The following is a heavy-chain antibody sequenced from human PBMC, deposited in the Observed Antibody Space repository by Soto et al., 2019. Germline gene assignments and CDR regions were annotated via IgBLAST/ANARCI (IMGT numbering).Heavy chain of an antibody. D-gene: IGHD3-3*01. CDR2: FDPEDGET. CDR3: ATARKRGAAYYDFWSGYPYNDAFDI. CDR1: GYTLTELS. J-gene: IGHJ3*02. V-gene: IGHV1-24*01. Sequence: ASVKVSCKVSGYTLTELSMHWVRQAPGKGLEWMGGFDPEDGETIYAQKFQGRVTMTEDTSTDTAYMELSSLRSEDTAVYYCATARKRGAAYYDFWSGYPYNDAFDIWGQGTMVTVSS.